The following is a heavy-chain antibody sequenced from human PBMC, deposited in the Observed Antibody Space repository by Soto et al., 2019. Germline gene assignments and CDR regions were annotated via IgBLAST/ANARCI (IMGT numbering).Heavy chain of an antibody. CDR1: GGSISSSSAYY. V-gene: IGHV4-39*01. CDR3: GRHSDYYGMDV. Sequence: SETLSLTCTVSGGSISSSSAYYWGWIRQPPGKGLEWIGNIYYSGSTYYNPSLKSRVTIFVDTSKHQFSLNLNSVTAADTAVYYCGRHSDYYGMDVWGQGTTVTVSS. CDR2: IYYSGST. D-gene: IGHD1-26*01. J-gene: IGHJ6*02.